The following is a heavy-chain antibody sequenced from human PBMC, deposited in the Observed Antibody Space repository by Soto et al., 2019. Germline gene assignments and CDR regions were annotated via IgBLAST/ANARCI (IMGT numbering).Heavy chain of an antibody. CDR3: ARGRNGMDV. Sequence: VSVNLSCKAAGYGFSIYGISWVRQAPGQGLEWMGWISAYNGNTNYAQKLQGRVTMTTDTSTSTAYMELSSLRSEDTAVYYCARGRNGMDVWGQGTTVTVSS. V-gene: IGHV1-18*01. J-gene: IGHJ6*02. CDR2: ISAYNGNT. CDR1: GYGFSIYG.